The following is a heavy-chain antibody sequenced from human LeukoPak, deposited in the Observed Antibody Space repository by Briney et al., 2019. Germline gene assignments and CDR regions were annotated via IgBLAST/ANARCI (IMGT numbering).Heavy chain of an antibody. CDR1: GFSFSNSS. CDR2: IKQDGSET. J-gene: IGHJ4*02. D-gene: IGHD3-3*01. CDR3: ARDRSLSGVVTIDF. Sequence: GGSLRLSCAASGFSFSNSSMTWVRQSPGKGPEWVANIKQDGSETYYVDSVMGRFTISRLNAKNSVYLQMNSLRAEDTAVYYCARDRSLSGVVTIDFWGQGNLVTLSS. V-gene: IGHV3-7*01.